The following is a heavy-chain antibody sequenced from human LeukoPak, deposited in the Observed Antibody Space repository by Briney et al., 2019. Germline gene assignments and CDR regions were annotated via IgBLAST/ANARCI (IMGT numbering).Heavy chain of an antibody. V-gene: IGHV4-30-2*01. CDR3: ARAYSSSWYSWFDP. CDR1: GGSISSGGYS. J-gene: IGHJ5*02. Sequence: SETLSLACAVSGGSISSGGYSWSWIRQPPGKGLEWIGYIYHSGSTYYNPSLKSRVTIPVDRSKNQFSLKLSSVTAADTAVYYCARAYSSSWYSWFDPWGQGTLVTVSS. CDR2: IYHSGST. D-gene: IGHD6-13*01.